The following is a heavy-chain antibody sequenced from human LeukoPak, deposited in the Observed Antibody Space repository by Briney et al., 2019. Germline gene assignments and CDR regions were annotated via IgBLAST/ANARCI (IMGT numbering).Heavy chain of an antibody. V-gene: IGHV1-69*05. Sequence: SVKVSCKASGGTFSSYAISWVRQAPGQGLEWMGGIIPIFGTANYAQKFQGRVTITTDESTSTAYMELSSLRSEDTAVDYCARAGQYIVVVPAAMSRVDYWGQGTLVTVSS. CDR2: IIPIFGTA. J-gene: IGHJ4*02. D-gene: IGHD2-2*01. CDR1: GGTFSSYA. CDR3: ARAGQYIVVVPAAMSRVDY.